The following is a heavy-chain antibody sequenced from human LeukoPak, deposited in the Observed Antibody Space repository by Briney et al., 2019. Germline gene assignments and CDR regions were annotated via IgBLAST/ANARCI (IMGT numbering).Heavy chain of an antibody. CDR2: IDPSDSYT. D-gene: IGHD7-27*01. V-gene: IGHV5-10-1*01. Sequence: GESLRISCKGSGYIFTSYWITWVRQLPGKGLEWMGSIDPSDSYTNYSPSFQGHVTISADKSISTAYLQWSSLKASDSAMYYCARHLSGVDAFDIWGQGTMVTVSS. CDR1: GYIFTSYW. CDR3: ARHLSGVDAFDI. J-gene: IGHJ3*02.